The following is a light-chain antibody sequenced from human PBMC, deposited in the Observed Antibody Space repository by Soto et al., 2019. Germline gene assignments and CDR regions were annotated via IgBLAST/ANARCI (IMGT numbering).Light chain of an antibody. CDR2: GAS. Sequence: EIVMTQSPATLSVSPGETATLSCRASQSVSGNLAWYRQRPGQAPSPLIYGASARASGIPARFSGSGSGTEFTLTISSLQSDDFGFYFCQQYNSWPYTFGQGTKVDIK. CDR1: QSVSGN. V-gene: IGKV3-15*01. CDR3: QQYNSWPYT. J-gene: IGKJ2*01.